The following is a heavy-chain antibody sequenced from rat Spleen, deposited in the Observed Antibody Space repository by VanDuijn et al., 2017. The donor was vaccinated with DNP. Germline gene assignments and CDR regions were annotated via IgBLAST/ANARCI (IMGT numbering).Heavy chain of an antibody. Sequence: EVQLVETGGGLVQPGRSLKLSCAASGFTFSDYNMAWVRQAPKKGLEWVATISYDVYTTYYRDSVKGRFTISRDNAKNSQYLQMDSLRSEDTATYYCTTDNSGLNWFAYWGQGTLVTVST. CDR2: ISYDVYTT. D-gene: IGHD4-3*01. CDR3: TTDNSGLNWFAY. CDR1: GFTFSDYN. J-gene: IGHJ3*01. V-gene: IGHV5-20*01.